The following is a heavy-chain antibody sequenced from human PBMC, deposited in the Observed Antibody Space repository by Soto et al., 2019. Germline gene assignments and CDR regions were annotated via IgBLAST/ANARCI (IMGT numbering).Heavy chain of an antibody. CDR1: GGSGSSGSFY. J-gene: IGHJ6*02. CDR2: IYNSGGT. Sequence: PSETLSLTCTVSGGSGSSGSFYWTWIRQPPGKALEWIGYIYNSGGTNYNPSLKSRVTISEDTSKNQFSLKLNSVTAADTAVYYCARAPPSEAVVGSGYYFGLDVWGQGTTVTVSS. V-gene: IGHV4-61*01. CDR3: ARAPPSEAVVGSGYYFGLDV. D-gene: IGHD6-19*01.